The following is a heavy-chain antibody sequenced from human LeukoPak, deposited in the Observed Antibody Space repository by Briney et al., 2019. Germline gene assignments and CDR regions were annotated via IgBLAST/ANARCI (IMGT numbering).Heavy chain of an antibody. Sequence: GESLRLSCAASGFTFSSYWMLRVRQAPGKGLVWVSRINIDGTSTTYADSVKGRFTISRDNAKDTVYLQMNSLRAEDTAVYYCVRGRAAAGTFHMDVWGKGTTVTVSS. CDR1: GFTFSSYW. CDR2: INIDGTST. V-gene: IGHV3-74*01. J-gene: IGHJ6*03. D-gene: IGHD6-13*01. CDR3: VRGRAAAGTFHMDV.